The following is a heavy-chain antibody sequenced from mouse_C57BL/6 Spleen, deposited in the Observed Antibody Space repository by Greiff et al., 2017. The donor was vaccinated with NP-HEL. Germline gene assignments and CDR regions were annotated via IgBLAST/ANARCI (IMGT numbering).Heavy chain of an antibody. V-gene: IGHV14-3*01. Sequence: VQLQHSVAELVRPGASVKLSCTASGFTINSTYMHWVKQRPAQGLEWIGMIDPTNGNTNYDPKFQGKATITADTSSNTAYLQLSSLTSEDTASYYCARGYYGSSPAWLAYWGQGTLVTVSA. CDR3: ARGYYGSSPAWLAY. CDR2: IDPTNGNT. J-gene: IGHJ3*01. CDR1: GFTINSTY. D-gene: IGHD1-1*01.